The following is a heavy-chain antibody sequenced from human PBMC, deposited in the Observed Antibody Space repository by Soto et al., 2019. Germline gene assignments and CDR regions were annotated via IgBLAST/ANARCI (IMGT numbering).Heavy chain of an antibody. CDR3: AKIESRFFYDSTGYYPFDY. V-gene: IGHV3-23*01. J-gene: IGHJ4*02. CDR2: LSGSGVST. D-gene: IGHD3-22*01. CDR1: GFPFSNYA. Sequence: GGSLRLSCVASGFPFSNYAMTWVRQAPGKGLEWVSALSGSGVSTYYADSVMGRFTISRDNSKNTVYLQMNSLRAEGTAVYYCAKIESRFFYDSTGYYPFDYWGQGTLVTVS.